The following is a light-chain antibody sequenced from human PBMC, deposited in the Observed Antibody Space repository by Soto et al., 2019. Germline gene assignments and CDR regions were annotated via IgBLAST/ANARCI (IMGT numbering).Light chain of an antibody. CDR3: SSYTSSSTRCV. V-gene: IGLV2-14*01. CDR1: SSDVGGYNY. CDR2: EVS. Sequence: QSVLTQPASVSGSPGQSITISCTGTSSDVGGYNYVSWYQQHPGKAPKLMIYEVSNRPSGVSNRFSGSKSGNTASLTISGLQAEDEVDYYCSSYTSSSTRCVFGTGTKVTVL. J-gene: IGLJ1*01.